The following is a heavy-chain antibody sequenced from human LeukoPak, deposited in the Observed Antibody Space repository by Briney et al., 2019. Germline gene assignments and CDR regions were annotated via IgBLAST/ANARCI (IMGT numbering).Heavy chain of an antibody. Sequence: GGSLRLSCAASGFTFSDYGIHWVRQAPGQGLEWVALIWYDGSKKYYADSVKGRFTISIDNTKNTLYLQLNSLRADDTAVYYCARAHSSSSTFDLWGQGTLVTVSS. V-gene: IGHV3-33*01. CDR3: ARAHSSSSTFDL. CDR1: GFTFSDYG. J-gene: IGHJ4*02. CDR2: IWYDGSKK. D-gene: IGHD6-6*01.